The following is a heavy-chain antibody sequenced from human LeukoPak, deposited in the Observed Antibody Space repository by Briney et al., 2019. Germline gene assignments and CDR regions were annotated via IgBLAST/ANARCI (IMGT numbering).Heavy chain of an antibody. V-gene: IGHV1-69*06. CDR3: ARNYYDSSGYSTFDY. CDR1: GGTFSSYA. D-gene: IGHD3-22*01. Sequence: SVKVSCKASGGTFSSYAISWVRQAPGQGLEWMGRIIPIFGTANYAQKFPGRVTITADKSTSTAYMELSSLRSEDTAVYYCARNYYDSSGYSTFDYWGQGTLVTVSS. CDR2: IIPIFGTA. J-gene: IGHJ4*02.